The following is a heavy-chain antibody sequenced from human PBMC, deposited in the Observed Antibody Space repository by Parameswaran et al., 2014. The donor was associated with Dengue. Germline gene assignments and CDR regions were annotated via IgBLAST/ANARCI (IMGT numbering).Heavy chain of an antibody. CDR3: AKGIYKLDSSGYYYSGYYFDY. CDR2: ISGSGDSQ. Sequence: RWIRQPPGKGLEWVSGISGSGDSQYYADSVTGRFTVSRENSRNTLYLQMNSLRAEDTALYYCAKGIYKLDSSGYYYSGYYFDYWGQGTLVTVSS. D-gene: IGHD3-22*01. V-gene: IGHV3-23*01. J-gene: IGHJ4*02.